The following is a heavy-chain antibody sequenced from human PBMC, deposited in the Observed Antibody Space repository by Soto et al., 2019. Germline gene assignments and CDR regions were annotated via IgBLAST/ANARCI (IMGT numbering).Heavy chain of an antibody. J-gene: IGHJ4*02. Sequence: QVQLVQSGAEVKKPGSSVKVSCKASGGTFSSYAISWVRQAPGQGLEWMGGIIPIFGTANYAQKIQGRVTITADKSTSTAYMELSSLRSEDTAVYYCARARAPYSSSWYAYFDYWGQGTLVTVSS. V-gene: IGHV1-69*06. CDR2: IIPIFGTA. D-gene: IGHD6-13*01. CDR1: GGTFSSYA. CDR3: ARARAPYSSSWYAYFDY.